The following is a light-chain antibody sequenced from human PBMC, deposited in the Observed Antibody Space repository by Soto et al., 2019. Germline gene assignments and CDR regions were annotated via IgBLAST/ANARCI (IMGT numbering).Light chain of an antibody. Sequence: QSALTQPPSASGSPGQSVTISCTGTPSDVGGSNSVSWYQQHPGKAPNLMIYDVNKRPSGVPDRFSGSKSGNTASLTVSGLQVEDEAEYFCFSFTTTSTHVFGTGTQLTVL. J-gene: IGLJ1*01. CDR1: PSDVGGSNS. CDR3: FSFTTTSTHV. CDR2: DVN. V-gene: IGLV2-8*01.